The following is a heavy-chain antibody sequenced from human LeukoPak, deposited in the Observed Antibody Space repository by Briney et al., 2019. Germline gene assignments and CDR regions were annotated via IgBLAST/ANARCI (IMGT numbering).Heavy chain of an antibody. CDR2: LDPNSGGT. Sequence: ASVKVSCKASGYTFTGYAMHWVRQAPGQGLEWVGRLDPNSGGTNYAQDFQGRVTITRDKSINTAYMELSRLRSDDTAKYYCTRDLTISGPIGIWGQGTLVTVSA. J-gene: IGHJ4*02. CDR3: TRDLTISGPIGI. D-gene: IGHD3-9*01. CDR1: GYTFTGYA. V-gene: IGHV1-2*06.